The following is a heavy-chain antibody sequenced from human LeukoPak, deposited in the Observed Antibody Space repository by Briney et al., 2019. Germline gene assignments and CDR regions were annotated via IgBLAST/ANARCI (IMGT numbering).Heavy chain of an antibody. J-gene: IGHJ4*02. V-gene: IGHV1-18*01. Sequence: ASVKVSCKASGYTFTSYGISWVRQAPGQGLEWMGWISAYNGNTNYAQKLQGRVTMTTDTSTSTAYMELRSLRSDDTAVYYCARDGPYDSSGYYYSTPFDYWGQGTLVTVSS. CDR2: ISAYNGNT. CDR1: GYTFTSYG. D-gene: IGHD3-22*01. CDR3: ARDGPYDSSGYYYSTPFDY.